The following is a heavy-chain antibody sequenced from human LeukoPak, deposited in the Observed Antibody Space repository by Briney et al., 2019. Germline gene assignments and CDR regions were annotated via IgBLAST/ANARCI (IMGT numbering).Heavy chain of an antibody. CDR3: ARGAYDYDIDHY. CDR2: ISSSGSTI. Sequence: GGSLRLSCAASGFTFSSYEMNWVRQAPGKGLEWVSYISSSGSTIYYADSVKGRFTISRDNAKNSLYLQMNSLRAEDTALYYCARGAYDYDIDHYWGRGTLVTVSS. CDR1: GFTFSSYE. D-gene: IGHD3-22*01. J-gene: IGHJ4*02. V-gene: IGHV3-48*03.